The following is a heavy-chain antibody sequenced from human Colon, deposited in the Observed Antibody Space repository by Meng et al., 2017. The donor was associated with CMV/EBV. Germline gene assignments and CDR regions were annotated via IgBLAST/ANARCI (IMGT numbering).Heavy chain of an antibody. CDR2: IYSGGST. D-gene: IGHD3-3*01. J-gene: IGHJ6*02. Sequence: GGSLRLSCAASGFTVSSNYMSWVRQAPGKGLEWVSVIYSGGSTYYADSVKGRFTISRDNSKNTLYLQMNSLRAEDTAVYYCARGYDFWSGYYGMDVWGQGTTVT. CDR1: GFTVSSNY. V-gene: IGHV3-66*02. CDR3: ARGYDFWSGYYGMDV.